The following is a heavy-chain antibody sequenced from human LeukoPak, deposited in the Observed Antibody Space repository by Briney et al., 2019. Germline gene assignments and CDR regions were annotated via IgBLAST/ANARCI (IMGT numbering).Heavy chain of an antibody. J-gene: IGHJ4*02. CDR3: ARQRTNQPVLLWFGELSPTLDY. CDR2: IYYSGST. CDR1: GGSISSYY. Sequence: SETLSLTCTVSGGSISSYYWSWIRQPPGKGLEWIGYIYYSGSTNYNPSLKSRVTISVDTSKNQFSLKLSSVTAADTAVYYCARQRTNQPVLLWFGELSPTLDYWGQGTLVTVSS. V-gene: IGHV4-59*08. D-gene: IGHD3-10*01.